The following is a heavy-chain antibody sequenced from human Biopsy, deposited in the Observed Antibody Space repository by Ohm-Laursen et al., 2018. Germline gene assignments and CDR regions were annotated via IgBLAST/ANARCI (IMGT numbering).Heavy chain of an antibody. V-gene: IGHV4-59*08. Sequence: TLSLTCTVSGDSVTKYYWSWIRQPPGKGLEWIGHIYYSVMTNYNPSLKSRVIISPDTSKNHFSLKLSSVTAADTAMYYCAAYYYDSSGYFYAFHYWGQGTLVTVSS. CDR3: AAYYYDSSGYFYAFHY. D-gene: IGHD3-22*01. CDR2: IYYSVMT. J-gene: IGHJ4*02. CDR1: GDSVTKYY.